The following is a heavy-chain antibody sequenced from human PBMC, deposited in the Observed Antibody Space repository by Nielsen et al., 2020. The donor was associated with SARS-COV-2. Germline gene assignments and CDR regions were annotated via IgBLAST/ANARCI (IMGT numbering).Heavy chain of an antibody. CDR3: AKDGVVRGDALDL. V-gene: IGHV3-23*01. J-gene: IGHJ3*01. CDR1: GFTFNIYA. Sequence: GESLKISCAASGFTFNIYAMAWVRQAPGKGLEWVSAISGSGGSTYYADSVKGRFTISRDNSKNTLYLEMHSLRVEDTAVYYCAKDGVVRGDALDLWGQGTMVTVSS. CDR2: ISGSGGST. D-gene: IGHD3-10*01.